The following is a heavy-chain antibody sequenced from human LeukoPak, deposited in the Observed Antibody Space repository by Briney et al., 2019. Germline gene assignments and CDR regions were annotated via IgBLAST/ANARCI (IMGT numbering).Heavy chain of an antibody. Sequence: RGESLKISCNGSANIFNNFWIGWVRQMPGKGLEWMGIIYAGDSDTRYNPSFRGQVTISADKSISFAYLQWNSLKASDTAMYYCVKQGTTATTYGAFDLWGRGTMVIVSS. CDR1: ANIFNNFW. CDR2: IYAGDSDT. D-gene: IGHD4-17*01. J-gene: IGHJ3*01. CDR3: VKQGTTATTYGAFDL. V-gene: IGHV5-51*01.